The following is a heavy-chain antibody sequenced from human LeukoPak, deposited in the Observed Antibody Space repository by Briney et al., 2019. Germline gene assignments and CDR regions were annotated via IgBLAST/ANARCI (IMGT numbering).Heavy chain of an antibody. CDR3: ARVYSSSPDNPPVDY. D-gene: IGHD6-6*01. J-gene: IGHJ4*02. V-gene: IGHV4-39*01. Sequence: SETLSLTCTVSGGSISSSGYYWGWSRQPPGKGLEWIGSIYYSGSTQYNPSLKSRVTISVDTSKNQFSLKLRSVTAADTAVYYCARVYSSSPDNPPVDYGGQGTLVTVSS. CDR1: GGSISSSGYY. CDR2: IYYSGST.